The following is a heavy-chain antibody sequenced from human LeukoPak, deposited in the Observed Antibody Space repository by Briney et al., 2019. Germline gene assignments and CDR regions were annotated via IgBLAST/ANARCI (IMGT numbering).Heavy chain of an antibody. V-gene: IGHV4-59*08. CDR1: GGSISSYY. D-gene: IGHD5-18*01. CDR2: IYYSGST. Sequence: SETLSLTCTVSGGSISSYYWSWIRQPPGKGLEWIGYIYYSGSTNYNPSLKSRDTISVDTSKNQFSLKLSSVTAADTAVYYCARLRVDTAMGIDYWGQGTLVTVSS. J-gene: IGHJ4*02. CDR3: ARLRVDTAMGIDY.